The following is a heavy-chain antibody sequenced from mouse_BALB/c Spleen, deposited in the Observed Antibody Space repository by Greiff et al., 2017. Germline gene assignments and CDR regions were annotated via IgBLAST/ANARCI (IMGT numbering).Heavy chain of an antibody. CDR3: ARDVYYDYDFYAMDY. CDR1: GVSITTGNYR. Sequence: EVKLQESGPGLVKPSQTVSLTCTVTGVSITTGNYRWSWIRQFPGHKLEWIGYIYYSGTITYNPSLTSRTTITRDTSKNQFFLEMNSLTAEDTATYYCARDVYYDYDFYAMDYWGQGTSVTVSS. J-gene: IGHJ4*01. D-gene: IGHD2-4*01. CDR2: IYYSGTI. V-gene: IGHV3-5*02.